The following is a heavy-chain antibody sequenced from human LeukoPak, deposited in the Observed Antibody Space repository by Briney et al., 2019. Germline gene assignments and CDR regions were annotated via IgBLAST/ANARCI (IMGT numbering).Heavy chain of an antibody. CDR1: GYTFTTYI. CDR3: ARGPALVRGVITASGGDY. D-gene: IGHD3-10*01. J-gene: IGHJ4*02. Sequence: ASVKVSCKASGYTFTTYIINWVRQATGQGLEWMGWMNPSTGNTGYAQRFQGRVTMTRNTSIGTAYMELSSLTSDDTAVYYCARGPALVRGVITASGGDYWGQGVLVTVSS. V-gene: IGHV1-8*01. CDR2: MNPSTGNT.